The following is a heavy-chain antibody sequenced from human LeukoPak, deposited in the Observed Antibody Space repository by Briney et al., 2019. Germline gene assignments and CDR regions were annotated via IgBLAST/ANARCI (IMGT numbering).Heavy chain of an antibody. CDR3: AGAREFGPHAFDI. D-gene: IGHD3-16*01. CDR2: IYYTGST. J-gene: IGHJ3*02. Sequence: SEILSLSCTVSGGSISSYYWSWIRQPPGKGLEWIGYIYYTGSTNYNPSLKSRVTISVDTSKNQFSLKLSSVTAADTAVYYCAGAREFGPHAFDIWGQGTMVTVSS. CDR1: GGSISSYY. V-gene: IGHV4-59*01.